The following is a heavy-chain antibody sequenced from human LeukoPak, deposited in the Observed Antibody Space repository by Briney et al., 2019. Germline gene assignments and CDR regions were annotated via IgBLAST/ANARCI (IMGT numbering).Heavy chain of an antibody. D-gene: IGHD1-26*01. CDR2: ISYDGSNK. V-gene: IGHV3-30*03. J-gene: IGHJ4*02. CDR3: ARSGSHDY. Sequence: GGSLRLSCAASGFTFSSYGMHWVRQAPGKGLEWVAVISYDGSNKYYADSVKGRFTISRDNAKNSLYLQMNSLRADDTAVYYCARSGSHDYWGQGTLVTVSS. CDR1: GFTFSSYG.